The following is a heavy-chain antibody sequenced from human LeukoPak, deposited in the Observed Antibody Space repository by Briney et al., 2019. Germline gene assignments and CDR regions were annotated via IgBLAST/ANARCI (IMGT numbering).Heavy chain of an antibody. Sequence: GGSLRLSCAASGFTFSSYAMHWVRQAPGKGLEWVAVISYDGSNKYYADSVKGRFTISRDNSKNTLYLQMNSLRAEDTAVYYCARAGREQRLVPQPLDYWGQGTLVTVSS. V-gene: IGHV3-30-3*01. D-gene: IGHD6-19*01. J-gene: IGHJ4*02. CDR2: ISYDGSNK. CDR3: ARAGREQRLVPQPLDY. CDR1: GFTFSSYA.